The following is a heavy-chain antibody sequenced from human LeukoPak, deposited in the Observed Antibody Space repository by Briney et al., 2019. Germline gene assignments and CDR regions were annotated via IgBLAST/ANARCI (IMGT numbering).Heavy chain of an antibody. V-gene: IGHV2-70*20. D-gene: IGHD5-24*01. CDR2: IDWDNDK. CDR3: ARKGYEDGHNYEGGAFDS. J-gene: IGHJ4*02. CDR1: GFSLTSRGVS. Sequence: SGPALVKPTQTLTLTCTFSGFSLTSRGVSVGWVRQPPGKALEWLALIDWDNDKYYSPSLETRLTLPKDTSKNQVVLSMTNIDPVDTATYLWARKGYEDGHNYEGGAFDSWGRGTLVTVSS.